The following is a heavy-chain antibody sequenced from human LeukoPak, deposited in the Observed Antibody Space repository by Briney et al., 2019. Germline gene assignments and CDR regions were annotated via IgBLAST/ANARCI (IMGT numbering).Heavy chain of an antibody. CDR3: ARDRYYYDSSGYYYDY. CDR1: GFTFSIYG. CDR2: IWYDGSNK. D-gene: IGHD3-22*01. Sequence: PGGSLRLSCAASGFTFSIYGMHWVRQAPGKGLEWVAVIWYDGSNKYYADSVKGRFTISRDNSKNTLYLEMNGLRAEDTAVYYCARDRYYYDSSGYYYDYWGQGTLVTVSS. V-gene: IGHV3-33*01. J-gene: IGHJ4*02.